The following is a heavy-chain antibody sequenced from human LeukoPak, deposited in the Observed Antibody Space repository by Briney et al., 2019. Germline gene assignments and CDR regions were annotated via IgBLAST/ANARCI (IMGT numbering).Heavy chain of an antibody. J-gene: IGHJ4*02. V-gene: IGHV4-38-2*02. D-gene: IGHD3-10*01. Sequence: SETLSLTCTVSGYSISSGYYWGWIRQPPGKGLEWIGNIFHSGSTYYNPSLKSRVTISVDTSKNQFSLKLSSVTAADTAVYYCARDFGEDWGQGSLVTVSS. CDR3: ARDFGED. CDR2: IFHSGST. CDR1: GYSISSGYY.